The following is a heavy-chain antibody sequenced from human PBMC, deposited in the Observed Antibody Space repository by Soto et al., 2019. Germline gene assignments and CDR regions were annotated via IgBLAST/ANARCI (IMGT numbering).Heavy chain of an antibody. CDR2: TYYSGRI. CDR1: GGYPRNHY. CDR3: AAMQPATYFGA. Sequence: QVQLKESGPGLVRPSETLSLTCNVSGGYPRNHYWSWIRQAPGRGLEWIVYTYYSGRITYNPSLESRVTISQDTSKNQLALQVTSVTAGATAVYFCAAMQPATYFGAWGPGTLGTVSS. V-gene: IGHV4-59*08. J-gene: IGHJ4*02. D-gene: IGHD6-25*01.